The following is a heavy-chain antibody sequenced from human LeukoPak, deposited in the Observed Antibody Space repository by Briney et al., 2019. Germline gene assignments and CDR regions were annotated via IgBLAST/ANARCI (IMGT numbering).Heavy chain of an antibody. J-gene: IGHJ4*02. V-gene: IGHV5-51*01. Sequence: GESLKISCEGSGYRFTTYWTGWVRQMPGKGLEWMGITYPGGSDTKYSPSFQGQVTISVDKSISTAYLQWTSLKAADTAIYYCARHVASSGWAHFDYWGQGTLVTVSS. CDR3: ARHVASSGWAHFDY. CDR2: TYPGGSDT. CDR1: GYRFTTYW. D-gene: IGHD6-19*01.